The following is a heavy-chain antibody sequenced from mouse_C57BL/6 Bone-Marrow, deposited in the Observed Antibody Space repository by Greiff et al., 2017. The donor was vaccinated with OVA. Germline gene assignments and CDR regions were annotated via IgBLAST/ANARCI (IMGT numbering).Heavy chain of an antibody. CDR1: GFTFSSYA. J-gene: IGHJ4*01. CDR3: ARVPLGDYYAMDY. V-gene: IGHV5-4*03. Sequence: EVKLMESGGGLVKPGGSLKLSCAASGFTFSSYAMSWVRQTPEKRLEWVATISDGGSYTYYPDNVKGRFTISRDNAKNNLYLQMSHLKSEDTAMYYCARVPLGDYYAMDYWGQGTSVTVSS. CDR2: ISDGGSYT. D-gene: IGHD3-3*01.